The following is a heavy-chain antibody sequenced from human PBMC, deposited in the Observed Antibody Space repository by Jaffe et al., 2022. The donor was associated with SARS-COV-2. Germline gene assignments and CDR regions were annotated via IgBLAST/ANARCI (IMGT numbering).Heavy chain of an antibody. D-gene: IGHD6-19*01. CDR1: GFTFSSAW. J-gene: IGHJ4*02. CDR3: TGAVGYGSGWYNY. Sequence: EVQLVESGGGLVKPGGSLRLSCAASGFTFSSAWMSWVRQAPGKGLEWIGRIKNKIDGGTTDYAAPVKGRFTFSRDDSKNTLYLQMNSLKTDDTAVYYCTGAVGYGSGWYNYWGQGTLVTVSS. V-gene: IGHV3-15*01. CDR2: IKNKIDGGTT.